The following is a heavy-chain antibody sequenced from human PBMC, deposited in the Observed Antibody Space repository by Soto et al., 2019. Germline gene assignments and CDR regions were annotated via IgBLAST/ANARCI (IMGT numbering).Heavy chain of an antibody. CDR3: AKEWVAAAGTYYYYGMDV. CDR2: ISYDGSNK. D-gene: IGHD6-13*01. V-gene: IGHV3-30*18. Sequence: AGGSLRLSCAASGFTFSSYGMHWVRQAPGKGLEWVAVISYDGSNKYYADSVKGRFTISRDNSKNTLYLQMNSLRAEDTAVYYCAKEWVAAAGTYYYYGMDVWGQGTTVTVSS. CDR1: GFTFSSYG. J-gene: IGHJ6*02.